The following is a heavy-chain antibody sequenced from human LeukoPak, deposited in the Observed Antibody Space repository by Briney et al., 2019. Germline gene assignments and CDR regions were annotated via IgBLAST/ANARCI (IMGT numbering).Heavy chain of an antibody. D-gene: IGHD4-17*01. CDR3: ARGYGDYVDWFDP. CDR1: GYTFTCYY. Sequence: ASVKVSCKASGYTFTCYYMHWVRQAPGQGLEWMGWINPNSGGTNYAQKFQGRVTMTRDTSISTAYMELSRLRSDDTAVYYCARGYGDYVDWFDPWGQGTLVTVSS. V-gene: IGHV1-2*02. CDR2: INPNSGGT. J-gene: IGHJ5*02.